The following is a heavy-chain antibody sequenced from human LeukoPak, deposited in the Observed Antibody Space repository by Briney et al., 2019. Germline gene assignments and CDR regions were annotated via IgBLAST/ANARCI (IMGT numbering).Heavy chain of an antibody. CDR1: GGSISSYY. Sequence: SETLSLTCTASGGSISSYYWSWIRQPPGKGLEWIAYIYYSGNTNYNPSLKNRVTMSVDTSKNQFSLKLSSVTAADTAVYYCASYTGTTSSFDYWGQGTLVTVSS. D-gene: IGHD1-7*01. CDR3: ASYTGTTSSFDY. J-gene: IGHJ4*02. V-gene: IGHV4-59*01. CDR2: IYYSGNT.